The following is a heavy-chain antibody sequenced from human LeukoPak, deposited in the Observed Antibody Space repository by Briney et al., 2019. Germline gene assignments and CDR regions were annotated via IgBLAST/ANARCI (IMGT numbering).Heavy chain of an antibody. CDR3: ARLGLPIYYYYMDV. CDR2: TSTYNGNT. CDR1: GYTFTTYH. D-gene: IGHD2-15*01. Sequence: ASVKVSCKASGYTFTTYHISWVRQAPGQGLEWMGWTSTYNGNTNYAQRLQDRVAMTTDTSTSTAYMELRSLRSDDTAVYYCARLGLPIYYYYMDVWGKGTTVTVSS. V-gene: IGHV1-18*01. J-gene: IGHJ6*03.